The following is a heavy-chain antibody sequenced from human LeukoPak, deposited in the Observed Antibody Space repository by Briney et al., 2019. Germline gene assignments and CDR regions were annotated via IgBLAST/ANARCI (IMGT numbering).Heavy chain of an antibody. Sequence: GGSLRLSCAASGFTFSSYAMSWVRQAPGKGLEWVSAISGSGGSTYYADSVKGRFTISRDNSKNTLYLQINSLRAEDTAVYYCAKSWGYDFWSGYQVDYWGQGTLVTVSS. J-gene: IGHJ4*02. D-gene: IGHD3-3*01. CDR2: ISGSGGST. CDR1: GFTFSSYA. V-gene: IGHV3-23*01. CDR3: AKSWGYDFWSGYQVDY.